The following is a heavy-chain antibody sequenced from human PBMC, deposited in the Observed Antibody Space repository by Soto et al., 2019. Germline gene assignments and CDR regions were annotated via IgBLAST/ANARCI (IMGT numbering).Heavy chain of an antibody. D-gene: IGHD6-13*01. CDR2: INHSGST. CDR3: ARVAYSSSWYPDY. J-gene: IGHJ4*02. Sequence: PSETLSLTCAVYGGSFSGYYWSWIRQPPGKGLEWIGEINHSGSTNYNPSLKSRVTISVDTSKNQFSLKLSSVTAADTAVYYCARVAYSSSWYPDYWGQGTLVTVSS. V-gene: IGHV4-34*01. CDR1: GGSFSGYY.